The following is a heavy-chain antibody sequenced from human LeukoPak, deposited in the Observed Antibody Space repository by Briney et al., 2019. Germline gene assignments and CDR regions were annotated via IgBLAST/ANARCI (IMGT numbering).Heavy chain of an antibody. D-gene: IGHD3-10*01. CDR3: AKDQAGYGRGYFDS. CDR2: IRDDGSNE. J-gene: IGHJ4*02. Sequence: GGSLRLSCAASGCTFRSYDIHWVRQAPGKGLEGGTFIRDDGSNEYYEDSAKGRFTISRDSSKNTPYLQMNSLRDEDTAVYYCAKDQAGYGRGYFDSWGQGTLVTVSS. CDR1: GCTFRSYD. V-gene: IGHV3-30*02.